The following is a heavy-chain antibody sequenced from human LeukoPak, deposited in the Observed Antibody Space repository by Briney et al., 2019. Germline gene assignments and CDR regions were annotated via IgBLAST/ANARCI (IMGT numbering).Heavy chain of an antibody. D-gene: IGHD5-24*01. CDR1: GYTFTGYY. J-gene: IGHJ3*02. CDR2: INPNNGGT. CDR3: ARDDGYRAFDI. V-gene: IGHV1-2*04. Sequence: ASVKVSCKASGYTFTGYYMHWVRQAPGQGLEWMGWINPNNGGTNYAQKFQGWVTMTRDTSISTAYMELSRLRSDDTAVYYCARDDGYRAFDIWGQGTKVTVSS.